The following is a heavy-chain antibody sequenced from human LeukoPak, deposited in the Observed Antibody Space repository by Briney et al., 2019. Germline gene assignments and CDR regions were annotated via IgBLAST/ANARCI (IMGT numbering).Heavy chain of an antibody. CDR1: GFTFSSYS. Sequence: PGGFLRLSCAASGFTFSSYSMNWVRQAPGKGLEWVSSISSSSSYIYYADSVKGRFTISRDNAKNSLYLQMNSLRAEDTAVYYCARGLFRVVKPSPINNWFDPWGQGTLVTVSS. D-gene: IGHD3-3*01. CDR2: ISSSSSYI. J-gene: IGHJ5*02. CDR3: ARGLFRVVKPSPINNWFDP. V-gene: IGHV3-21*01.